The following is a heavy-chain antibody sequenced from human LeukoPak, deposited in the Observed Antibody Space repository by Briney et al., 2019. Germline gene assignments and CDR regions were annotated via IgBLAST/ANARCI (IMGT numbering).Heavy chain of an antibody. CDR1: GFTFSSYA. CDR2: ISYDGSNK. V-gene: IGHV3-30*04. Sequence: PGGSLRLSCAASGFTFSSYAMHWVRQAPDKGLEWVAVISYDGSNKYYADSVKGRFTISRDNSKNTLYLQMNSLRAEDTAVYYCARDGMSAMVTFYYYMDVWGKGTTVTVSS. D-gene: IGHD5-18*01. J-gene: IGHJ6*03. CDR3: ARDGMSAMVTFYYYMDV.